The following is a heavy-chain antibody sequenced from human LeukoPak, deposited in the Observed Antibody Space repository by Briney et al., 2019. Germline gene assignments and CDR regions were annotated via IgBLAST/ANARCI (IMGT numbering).Heavy chain of an antibody. V-gene: IGHV4-59*08. CDR2: IYYSGST. Sequence: PSETLSLTCTVSGGSISSYYWSWIRQPPGKGLEWIGYIYYSGSTNYNPSLKSRVTISEDTSKNQFSLKLSSVTAADTAVYYCARVVDYYDSSAPGYFDLWGRGTLVTVSS. CDR3: ARVVDYYDSSAPGYFDL. J-gene: IGHJ2*01. CDR1: GGSISSYY. D-gene: IGHD3-22*01.